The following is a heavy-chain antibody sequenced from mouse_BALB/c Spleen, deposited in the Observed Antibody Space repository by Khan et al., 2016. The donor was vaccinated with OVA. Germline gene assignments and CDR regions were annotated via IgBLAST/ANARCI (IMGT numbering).Heavy chain of an antibody. Sequence: DVKLVESGGDLVRPGGSLKLSCAASGFTFSAYGMSWVRQSPDKRLERVATINSDGYYTYYPDSLKGRFIISRENAKNTLYLQMRRQKNEDSAMYYCASHLSGSFAYWGQGTLVTVSA. CDR1: GFTFSAYG. CDR2: INSDGYYT. CDR3: ASHLSGSFAY. V-gene: IGHV5-6*02. D-gene: IGHD1-3*01. J-gene: IGHJ3*01.